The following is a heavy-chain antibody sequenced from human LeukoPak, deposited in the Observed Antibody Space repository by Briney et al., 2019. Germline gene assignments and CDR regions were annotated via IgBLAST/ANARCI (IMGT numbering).Heavy chain of an antibody. D-gene: IGHD3-22*01. CDR1: GYTFTGYY. CDR2: INPNSGGT. J-gene: IGHJ4*02. V-gene: IGHV1-2*04. CDR3: AREGLYYYVNTGYYPH. Sequence: ASVKVSCKASGYTFTGYYLHWVRQAPGQGLEWMGWINPNSGGTNYAQKFQGWVTMTRDTSISTAYMELSRLRSDDTAVYYCAREGLYYYVNTGYYPHWGQGTLVTVSS.